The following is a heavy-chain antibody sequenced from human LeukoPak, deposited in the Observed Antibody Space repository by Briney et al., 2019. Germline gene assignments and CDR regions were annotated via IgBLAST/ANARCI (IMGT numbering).Heavy chain of an antibody. J-gene: IGHJ4*02. D-gene: IGHD6-13*01. CDR3: AKSEQQLVYFDY. Sequence: AGGSLRLSCAASGFTFSSYAMSWVRQAPGKGLEWVSAISGSGGSTYYADSVKGRFTISRDNSKNTLYLQMNSLRAEDTAVYYCAKSEQQLVYFDYWGQGTLVTVSS. CDR1: GFTFSSYA. V-gene: IGHV3-23*01. CDR2: ISGSGGST.